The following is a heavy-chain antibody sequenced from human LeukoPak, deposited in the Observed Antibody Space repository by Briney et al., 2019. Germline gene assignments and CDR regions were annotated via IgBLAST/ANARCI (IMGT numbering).Heavy chain of an antibody. CDR3: AKRRESGIGSLYYFDS. CDR1: GLTFSTYA. Sequence: GGSLRLSCAASGLTFSTYAMSWVRQAPGAGPEWVSAISTSGDSTYYRDSVKGRFTISRDNSKNILYLQMNSLRAEDTALYYCAKRRESGIGSLYYFDSWGQGTLVTVSS. D-gene: IGHD1-1*01. V-gene: IGHV3-23*01. J-gene: IGHJ4*02. CDR2: ISTSGDST.